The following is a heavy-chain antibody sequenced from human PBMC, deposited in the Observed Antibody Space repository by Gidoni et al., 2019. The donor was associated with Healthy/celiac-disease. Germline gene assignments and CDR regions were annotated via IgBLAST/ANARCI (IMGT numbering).Heavy chain of an antibody. V-gene: IGHV3-48*02. Sequence: AKALYWFSYISSRSSTIYYADSVKCRFTISRENAKNSLYLQMNSLRDEETAVYYCAREWVRYFDYWGQGTLVTVSS. D-gene: IGHD3-10*01. CDR3: AREWVRYFDY. CDR2: ISSRSSTI. J-gene: IGHJ4*02.